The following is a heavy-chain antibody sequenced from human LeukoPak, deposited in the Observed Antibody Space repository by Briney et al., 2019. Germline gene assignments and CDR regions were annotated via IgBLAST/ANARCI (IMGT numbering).Heavy chain of an antibody. V-gene: IGHV4-34*01. J-gene: IGHJ6*03. D-gene: IGHD2-21*01. Sequence: SETLSLTCAVYGGSFSGYYWSWIRQPPGRGLEGIGEINHSGSTNYNPSLKSRVTISVDTSKNQFSLKLSSVTAADTAVYYCARETYVISGYYYYYMDVWGKGTTVTVSS. CDR2: INHSGST. CDR3: ARETYVISGYYYYYMDV. CDR1: GGSFSGYY.